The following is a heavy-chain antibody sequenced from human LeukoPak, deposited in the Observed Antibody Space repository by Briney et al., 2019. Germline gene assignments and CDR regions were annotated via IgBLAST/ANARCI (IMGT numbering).Heavy chain of an antibody. Sequence: GGSLRLSCAASGFTFSSYAMSWVRQAPGKGLEWVSAISGSGGSTYYADCVKGRFTISRDNSKNTLYLQMNSLRAEDTAVYYCAKDPRAPGIRLYYFDYWGQGTLVTVSS. D-gene: IGHD5-12*01. CDR2: ISGSGGST. V-gene: IGHV3-23*01. J-gene: IGHJ4*02. CDR1: GFTFSSYA. CDR3: AKDPRAPGIRLYYFDY.